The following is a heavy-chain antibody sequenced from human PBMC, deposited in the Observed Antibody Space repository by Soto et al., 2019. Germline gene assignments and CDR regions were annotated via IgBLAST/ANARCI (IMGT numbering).Heavy chain of an antibody. D-gene: IGHD3-10*01. CDR3: ARRHTSPSGEWFDP. CDR1: GYIFSTSW. CDR2: IYPGDSDT. Sequence: GESLKISCKGSGYIFSTSWIGWVRQMPGKGLEWMGIIYPGDSDTRYSPSFQGQVTISADKSISTAYLQLTSLKASDTAFYYCARRHTSPSGEWFDPWGQGTLVTVSS. V-gene: IGHV5-51*01. J-gene: IGHJ5*02.